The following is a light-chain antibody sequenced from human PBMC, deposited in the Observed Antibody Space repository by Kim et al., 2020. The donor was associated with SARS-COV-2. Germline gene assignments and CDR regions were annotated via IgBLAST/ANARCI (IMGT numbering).Light chain of an antibody. V-gene: IGKV1-5*03. J-gene: IGKJ1*01. Sequence: ASVGDRVTVTCRASQTISTWLAWYQQKPGKAPKLLIYKTSSLASGVPSRFSGSGSGTDFTLTISSLQPDDFATHYCQQYNSHSWTFGQGTKVDIK. CDR1: QTISTW. CDR2: KTS. CDR3: QQYNSHSWT.